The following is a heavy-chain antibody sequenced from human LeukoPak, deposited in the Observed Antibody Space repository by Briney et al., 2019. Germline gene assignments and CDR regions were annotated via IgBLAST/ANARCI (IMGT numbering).Heavy chain of an antibody. D-gene: IGHD2-2*01. V-gene: IGHV1-2*06. CDR3: ARDPTAYCSSPSCHYYYYYMDV. J-gene: IGHJ6*03. CDR1: GYTFTGYY. Sequence: ASVKVSCKASGYTFTGYYMHWVRQAPGQGLEWMGRINPNSGGTNYAQKFQGRVTMTRDTSISTAYMELSRLRSDDTAVYYCARDPTAYCSSPSCHYYYYYMDVWGKGTPVTVSS. CDR2: INPNSGGT.